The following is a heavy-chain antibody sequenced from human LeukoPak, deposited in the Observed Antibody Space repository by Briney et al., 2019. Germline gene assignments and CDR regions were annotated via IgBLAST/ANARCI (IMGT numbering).Heavy chain of an antibody. J-gene: IGHJ4*02. D-gene: IGHD5-18*01. V-gene: IGHV4-39*01. CDR2: FYYSGST. CDR1: GGSISSSSYY. CDR3: ARPSLSGYGNQFDY. Sequence: SDTLSLTCTVSGGSISSSSYYWGWSRQPPGKGLEWIGRFYYSGSTYYNPSLKSRVTMSVDTSHNQFSPKLSSVTAADTAVYYCARPSLSGYGNQFDYWGQGTLVTVSS.